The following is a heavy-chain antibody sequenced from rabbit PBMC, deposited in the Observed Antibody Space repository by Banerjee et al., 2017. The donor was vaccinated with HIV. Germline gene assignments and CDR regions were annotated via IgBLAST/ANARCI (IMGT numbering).Heavy chain of an antibody. CDR1: GFTLSSCW. CDR3: ARDLYWTYAYGGYGYATGFNL. CDR2: IYAGSSGST. D-gene: IGHD6-1*01. J-gene: IGHJ4*01. V-gene: IGHV1S40*01. Sequence: QSLEESGGDLVKPGASLTLTCTASGFTLSSCWMCWVRQAPGKGLEWIACIYAGSSGSTYYASWAKGRFTISKTSSTTVTLQMTSLTAADTATYFCARDLYWTYAYGGYGYATGFNLWGQGTLVTVS.